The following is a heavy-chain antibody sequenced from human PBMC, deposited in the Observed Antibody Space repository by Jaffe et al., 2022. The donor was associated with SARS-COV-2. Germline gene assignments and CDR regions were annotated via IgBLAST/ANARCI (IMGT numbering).Heavy chain of an antibody. CDR3: ARAIAITGTTGGAFDI. CDR1: GYTFTSYY. Sequence: QVQLVQSGAEVKKPGASVKVSCKASGYTFTSYYMHWVRQAPGQGLEWMGIINPSGGSTSYAQKFQGRVTMTRDTSTSTVYMELSSLRSEDTAVYYCARAIAITGTTGGAFDIWGQGTMVTVSS. CDR2: INPSGGST. J-gene: IGHJ3*02. D-gene: IGHD1-20*01. V-gene: IGHV1-46*01.